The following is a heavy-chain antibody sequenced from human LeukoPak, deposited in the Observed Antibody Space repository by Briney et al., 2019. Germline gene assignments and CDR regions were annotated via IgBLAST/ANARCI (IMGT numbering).Heavy chain of an antibody. D-gene: IGHD6-13*01. CDR3: ARHRGSTWYSASDY. Sequence: PGGSLRLSCAASGFTFSTYTMNWVRQAPGKGLEWIGSMSYSGNTHYNPSLKSRATISVETAKNQFSLNVNSVTAADTAVYSCARHRGSTWYSASDYWGQGTLVTVSS. CDR1: GFTFSTYT. J-gene: IGHJ4*02. CDR2: MSYSGNT. V-gene: IGHV4-39*01.